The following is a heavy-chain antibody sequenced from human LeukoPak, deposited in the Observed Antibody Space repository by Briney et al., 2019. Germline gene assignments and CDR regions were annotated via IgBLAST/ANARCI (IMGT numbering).Heavy chain of an antibody. CDR1: GFTVSSNY. CDR2: IYSTGTT. CDR3: ARDNWFDA. V-gene: IGHV3-53*01. J-gene: IGHJ5*02. Sequence: GGSLRLSCAASGFTVSSNYMSWVRQAPGKGLEWVSVIYSTGTTFYADSVKGRFTISRDNSKNTLSLQMNSLRAEDTAVYYCARDNWFDAWGQGTLVTVSS.